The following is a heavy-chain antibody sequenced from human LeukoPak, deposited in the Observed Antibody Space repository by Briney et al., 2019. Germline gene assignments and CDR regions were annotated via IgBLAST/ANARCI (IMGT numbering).Heavy chain of an antibody. CDR2: ISGSGGST. CDR3: AKDARGYSYGYPYYFDY. Sequence: PGGSLRLSRAASGFTFSSYAMSWVRQAPGKGLEWVSAISGSGGSTYYADSVKGRFTISRDNSKNTLYLQMNSLRAEDTAVYYCAKDARGYSYGYPYYFDYWGQGTLVTVSS. CDR1: GFTFSSYA. V-gene: IGHV3-23*01. J-gene: IGHJ4*02. D-gene: IGHD5-18*01.